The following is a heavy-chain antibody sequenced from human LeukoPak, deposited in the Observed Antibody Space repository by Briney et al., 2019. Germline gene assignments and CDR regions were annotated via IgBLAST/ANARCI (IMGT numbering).Heavy chain of an antibody. CDR3: AKSVPRYSGYGPEYFDY. D-gene: IGHD5-12*01. J-gene: IGHJ4*02. CDR2: IRYDGSNK. Sequence: GGFLRLSCAASGFTFSSYGMHWVRQAPGKGLEWVAFIRYDGSNKYYADSVKGRFTISRDNSKKTLYLQMNSLRAEDTAVYYCAKSVPRYSGYGPEYFDYWGQGTLVTVSS. CDR1: GFTFSSYG. V-gene: IGHV3-30*02.